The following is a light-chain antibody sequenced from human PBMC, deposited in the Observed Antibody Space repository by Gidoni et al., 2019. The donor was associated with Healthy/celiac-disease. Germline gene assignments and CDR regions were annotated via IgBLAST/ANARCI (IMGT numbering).Light chain of an antibody. CDR1: QSVSSN. CDR2: GAS. V-gene: IGKV3-15*01. Sequence: EIVMTQSPATLSVSPGERATLSCRASQSVSSNLAWYQQKPGQAPRLLIYGASTRATGIQARFSGSGSGTEFTLTISSLQSEDFAVYYCQQYNNWPFGQGTKLEIK. J-gene: IGKJ2*01. CDR3: QQYNNWP.